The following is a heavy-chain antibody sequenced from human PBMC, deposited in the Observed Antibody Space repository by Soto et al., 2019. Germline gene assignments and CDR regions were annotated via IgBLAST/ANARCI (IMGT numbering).Heavy chain of an antibody. CDR1: GYTFTSYC. CDR2: ISAYNGNT. CDR3: ATFMITFGGVIGTPYDY. D-gene: IGHD3-16*02. V-gene: IGHV1-18*01. Sequence: ASVKVSCKASGYTFTSYCISWVRQAPGQGLEWMGWISAYNGNTNYAQKLQGRVTMTTDTSTSTAYMELRSLRSDDTAVYYCATFMITFGGVIGTPYDYWGQGTLVTVSS. J-gene: IGHJ4*02.